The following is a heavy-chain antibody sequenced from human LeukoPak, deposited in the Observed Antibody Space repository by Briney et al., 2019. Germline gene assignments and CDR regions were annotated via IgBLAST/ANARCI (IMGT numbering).Heavy chain of an antibody. CDR3: ARTYNEYCSGGSCTDFDY. V-gene: IGHV3-11*04. CDR2: ISSGANTI. Sequence: GGSLRLSCAASGFTLSDYHMSWIRQAPGKGLEWVSCISSGANTIYYADSVKGRFTISRDNAKNSLYLQMNSLRTEDTAVYYCARTYNEYCSGGSCTDFDYWGQGTLVTVSS. D-gene: IGHD2-15*01. J-gene: IGHJ4*02. CDR1: GFTLSDYH.